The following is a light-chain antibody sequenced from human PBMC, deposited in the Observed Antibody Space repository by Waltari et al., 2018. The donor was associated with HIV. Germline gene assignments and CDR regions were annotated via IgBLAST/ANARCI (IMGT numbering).Light chain of an antibody. CDR1: GRDIAVYNY. J-gene: IGLJ3*02. CDR2: TTN. Sequence: QSALTQPASVSGSPGQSITISCIGSGRDIAVYNYISWYQHPPDGAPRLVVFTTNSRPSGSPFRFAGSKSGNTASLTISGLQAEDEGIYYCSSYASGGSLLFGGGTKVTVL. V-gene: IGLV2-14*01. CDR3: SSYASGGSLL.